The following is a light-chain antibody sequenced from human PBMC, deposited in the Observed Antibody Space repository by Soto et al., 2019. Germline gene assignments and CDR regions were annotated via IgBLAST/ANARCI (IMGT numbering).Light chain of an antibody. CDR1: SSDVGGYNY. V-gene: IGLV2-14*01. CDR2: DVS. Sequence: LTQPASVSGSPGQSITISCTGTSSDVGGYNYVSWYQQHPGKAPKLMIYDVSNRPSGVSNRFSGSKSGNTASLTISGLQAEDEADYYCSSYTSSSKGVFGTGTKVTVL. CDR3: SSYTSSSKGV. J-gene: IGLJ1*01.